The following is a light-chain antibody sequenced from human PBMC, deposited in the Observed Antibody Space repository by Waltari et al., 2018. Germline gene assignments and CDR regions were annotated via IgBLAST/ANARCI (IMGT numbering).Light chain of an antibody. CDR3: GTSDSSLSGSWV. CDR1: RSNVGNHY. CDR2: DNN. Sequence: QSVLTQPPSVSAAAGQKVTISCSGSRSNVGNHYVSWYQQFPGTAPKLLIRDNNKRPSGIPDRFSGSKSATSATLDITGLQTGDEADYYCGTSDSSLSGSWVFGGGTKLTVL. J-gene: IGLJ3*02. V-gene: IGLV1-51*01.